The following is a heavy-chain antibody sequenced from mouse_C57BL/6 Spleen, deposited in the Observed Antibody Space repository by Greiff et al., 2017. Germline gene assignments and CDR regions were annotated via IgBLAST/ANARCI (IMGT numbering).Heavy chain of an antibody. CDR2: INPGSGGT. V-gene: IGHV1-54*01. J-gene: IGHJ2*01. Sequence: QVQLQQSGAELVRPGTSVKVSCKASGYAFTNYLIEWVKQRPGQGLEWIGVINPGSGGTNYNEKFKGKATLTADKSSSTAYMQLSSLTSEDSAVYVCARDYGSSFDYWGQGTTLTVSS. D-gene: IGHD1-1*01. CDR3: ARDYGSSFDY. CDR1: GYAFTNYL.